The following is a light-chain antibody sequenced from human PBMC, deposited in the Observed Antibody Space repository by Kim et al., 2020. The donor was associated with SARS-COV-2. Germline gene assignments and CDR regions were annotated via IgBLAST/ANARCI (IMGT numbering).Light chain of an antibody. Sequence: EIVLTQSPGTLSLSPGERATLSCRASQSVSSSYLAWYQQKPGQAPRPLIYGASSRATGIPDRFSGSGSGTDFILTISRLEPEDFAMYYCQQYGSSPRTFGQGTKLEIK. V-gene: IGKV3-20*01. CDR3: QQYGSSPRT. CDR1: QSVSSSY. CDR2: GAS. J-gene: IGKJ1*01.